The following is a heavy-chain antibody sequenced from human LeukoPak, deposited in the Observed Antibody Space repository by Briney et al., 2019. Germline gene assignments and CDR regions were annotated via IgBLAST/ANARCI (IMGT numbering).Heavy chain of an antibody. J-gene: IGHJ5*02. CDR2: IYYSGST. Sequence: SSETLSLTCTVSGGSISSRSYYWGWIRQPPGKGLEWIGTIYYSGSTYYNPSLKSRVTISVDTSKNQFSLKLSSVTAADTAVYYCAREYGGWFDPWGQGTLVTVSS. CDR1: GGSISSRSYY. V-gene: IGHV4-39*07. CDR3: AREYGGWFDP. D-gene: IGHD3-10*01.